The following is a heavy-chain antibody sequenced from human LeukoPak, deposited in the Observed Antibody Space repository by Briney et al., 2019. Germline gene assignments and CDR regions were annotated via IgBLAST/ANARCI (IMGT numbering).Heavy chain of an antibody. V-gene: IGHV1-24*01. CDR2: FDPEDGET. J-gene: IGHJ4*02. D-gene: IGHD3-3*01. CDR1: GYTLTELF. CDR3: ATRAIFGVVIHQFDY. Sequence: ASVKVSCKVSGYTLTELFMHWVRQAPGKGLEWMGGFDPEDGETIYAQKFQGRVTMTEDTSTDTAYMELSSLRSEDTAVYYCATRAIFGVVIHQFDYWGQGTLVTVSS.